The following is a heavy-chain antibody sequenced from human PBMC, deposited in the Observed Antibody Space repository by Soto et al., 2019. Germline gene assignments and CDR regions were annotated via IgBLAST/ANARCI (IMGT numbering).Heavy chain of an antibody. V-gene: IGHV4-34*01. CDR1: GGSFSGYF. D-gene: IGHD6-19*01. CDR3: ARGGSSDWQVAFDF. Sequence: QVHQEQWGAGLLKPSETLSLTCTVYGGSFSGYFWNWIRQSQGKGLEWIGKVNHNGRNNYHPSLKSRVTISMDMSKNPCSLKPTSVTAADTAVYYCARGGSSDWQVAFDFWGQGTMVTVSS. CDR2: VNHNGRN. J-gene: IGHJ3*01.